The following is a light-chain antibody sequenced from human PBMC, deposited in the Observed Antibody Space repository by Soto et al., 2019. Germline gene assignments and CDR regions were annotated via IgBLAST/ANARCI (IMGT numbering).Light chain of an antibody. CDR3: QQYNIYPGT. Sequence: DIQMTQSPSTLSASVGDRVTITCRASQSISMWLAWYQQKPGKAPKPLIYDASSLESGVQSSFSGSGSGAEFTLTISSLQPDDFATSSCQQYNIYPGTFGQGTKVEIK. V-gene: IGKV1-5*01. J-gene: IGKJ1*01. CDR1: QSISMW. CDR2: DAS.